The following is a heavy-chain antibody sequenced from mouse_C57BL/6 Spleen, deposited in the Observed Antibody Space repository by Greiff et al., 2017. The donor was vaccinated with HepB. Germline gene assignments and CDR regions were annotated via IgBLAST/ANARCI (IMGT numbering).Heavy chain of an antibody. Sequence: EVQWVESGGGLVQPGGSLKLSCAASGFTFSDYYMYWVRQTPEKRLEWVAYISNGGGSTYYPDTVKGRFTISRDNAKNTLYLQMSRLKSEDTAMYYCARQEYYGSSAWFAYWGQGTLVTVSA. CDR1: GFTFSDYY. D-gene: IGHD1-1*01. J-gene: IGHJ3*01. CDR3: ARQEYYGSSAWFAY. CDR2: ISNGGGST. V-gene: IGHV5-12*01.